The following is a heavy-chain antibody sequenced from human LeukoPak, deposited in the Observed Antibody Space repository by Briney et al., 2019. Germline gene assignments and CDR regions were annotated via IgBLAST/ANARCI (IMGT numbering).Heavy chain of an antibody. V-gene: IGHV3-49*04. CDR3: ARTYGYYYFYMDV. J-gene: IGHJ6*03. CDR2: IRTEDYDGAT. D-gene: IGHD3-10*01. Sequence: PGGSLRLSCAASGFNFGDYAMSWVRRAPGKGLEWVGFIRTEDYDGATDYAASVKGRFTISRDDSKNIAYLQMDSLKTEDTAVYYCARTYGYYYFYMDVWGKGTTVTVSS. CDR1: GFNFGDYA.